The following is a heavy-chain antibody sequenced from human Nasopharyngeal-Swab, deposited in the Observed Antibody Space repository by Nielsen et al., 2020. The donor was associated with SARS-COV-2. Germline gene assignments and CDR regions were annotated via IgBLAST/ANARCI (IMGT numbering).Heavy chain of an antibody. V-gene: IGHV3-30-3*01. CDR2: ISYDGINK. D-gene: IGHD6-13*01. CDR3: ARDYDSSWYSGDAFDI. Sequence: GGSLRLSCAASGFTFSSYAMHWVRQAPGKGLEWVAVISYDGINKYYADSVKGRFTISRDNSKNTLYLQMNSLRAEDTAVYYCARDYDSSWYSGDAFDIWGQGTMVTVSS. J-gene: IGHJ3*02. CDR1: GFTFSSYA.